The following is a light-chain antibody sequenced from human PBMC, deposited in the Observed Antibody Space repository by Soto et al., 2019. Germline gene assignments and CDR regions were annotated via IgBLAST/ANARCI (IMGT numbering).Light chain of an antibody. CDR3: QQYNSYPWT. V-gene: IGKV1-5*01. CDR2: DAS. Sequence: DIQMTQSPSTLSASVGDRVTITCRASQSISSWLAWYQQKPGKAPKLLIYDASSLESGVPSRFSGSGSGTEFTLTISSLQPDDFANYYCQQYNSYPWTLGQGTKAEIK. J-gene: IGKJ1*01. CDR1: QSISSW.